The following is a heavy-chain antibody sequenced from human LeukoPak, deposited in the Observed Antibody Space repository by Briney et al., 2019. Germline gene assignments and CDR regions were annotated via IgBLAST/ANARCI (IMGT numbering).Heavy chain of an antibody. V-gene: IGHV3-23*01. J-gene: IGHJ4*02. CDR1: GFTSSNYA. CDR3: ANRWYYFDY. D-gene: IGHD4-23*01. CDR2: VTGSGTST. Sequence: GGSLRLSCAASGFTSSNYAMTWVRQAPGKGLEWVSTVTGSGTSTFYADSVKGRFTISRDNSKNTLYLQMNSLRVEDTAVYYCANRWYYFDYWGQGTLVTVSS.